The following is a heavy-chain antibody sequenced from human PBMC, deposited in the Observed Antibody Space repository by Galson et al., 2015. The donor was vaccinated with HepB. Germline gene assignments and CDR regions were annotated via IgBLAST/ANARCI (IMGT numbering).Heavy chain of an antibody. CDR3: ASLFGEGYYYYGMDV. V-gene: IGHV5-10-1*01. CDR2: IDPSDSYT. D-gene: IGHD3-10*01. Sequence: QSGAEVKKPGESLRISCKGSGYSFTSYWISWVRQMPGKGLEWMGRIDPSDSYTNYSPSFQGHVTISADKSISTAYLQWSSLKASDTAMYYCASLFGEGYYYYGMDVWGQGTTVTVSS. CDR1: GYSFTSYW. J-gene: IGHJ6*02.